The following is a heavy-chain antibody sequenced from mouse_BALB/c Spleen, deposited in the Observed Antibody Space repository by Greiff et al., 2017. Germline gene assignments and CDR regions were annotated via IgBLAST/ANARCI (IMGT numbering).Heavy chain of an antibody. J-gene: IGHJ3*01. CDR1: GYTFSSYW. V-gene: IGHV1-9*01. CDR3: AREYAKGAY. D-gene: IGHD2-10*02. Sequence: VMLVESGAELMKPGASVKISCKATGYTFSSYWIEWVKQRPGHGLEWIGEILPGSGSTNYNEKFKGKATFTADTSSNTAYMQLSSLTSEDSAVYYCAREYAKGAYWGQGTLVTVSA. CDR2: ILPGSGST.